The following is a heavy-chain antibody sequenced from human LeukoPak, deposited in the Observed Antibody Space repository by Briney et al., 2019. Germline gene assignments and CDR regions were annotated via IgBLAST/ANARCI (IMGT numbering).Heavy chain of an antibody. CDR2: ISSGSSYI. CDR1: GFSFSSYV. D-gene: IGHD1-7*01. V-gene: IGHV3-21*06. CDR3: AAELLGY. J-gene: IGHJ4*02. Sequence: GGSLRLSYAASGFSFSSYVMNWVRQAPGKGLEWVSSISSGSSYIYYADSVKGRFTISRDNAKNSLFLQMNSLRADDTAVYYCAAELLGYWGQGTLVTVSS.